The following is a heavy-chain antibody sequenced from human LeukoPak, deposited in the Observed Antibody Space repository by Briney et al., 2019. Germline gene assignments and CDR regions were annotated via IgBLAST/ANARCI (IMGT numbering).Heavy chain of an antibody. Sequence: SQTLSLTCAISGDSVSSNSAAWNWIRQSPSRGLEWLGRTYYRSTWYTDYAASVKSRISISPDTSKNQFSLHLSSVTPDDTAVHYCARQGVRYKYRSGWLTYNWFDPWGQGTLVNVSS. CDR2: TYYRSTWYT. J-gene: IGHJ5*02. V-gene: IGHV6-1*01. D-gene: IGHD6-19*01. CDR3: ARQGVRYKYRSGWLTYNWFDP. CDR1: GDSVSSNSAA.